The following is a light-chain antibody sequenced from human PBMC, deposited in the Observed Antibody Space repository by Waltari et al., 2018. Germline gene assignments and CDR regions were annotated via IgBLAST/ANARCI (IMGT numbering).Light chain of an antibody. CDR3: QQYYSIPWT. J-gene: IGKJ1*01. CDR1: QNLLYTSNNKNS. V-gene: IGKV4-1*01. Sequence: DILMTQSPDSLAVSLGERATLNCKSSQNLLYTSNNKNSLAWYQQKPGQPSKLLIYWASTRQSGVPDRFGGSGSGTDFTLTISSLQAEDVALYYCQQYYSIPWTFGQGTKVEIK. CDR2: WAS.